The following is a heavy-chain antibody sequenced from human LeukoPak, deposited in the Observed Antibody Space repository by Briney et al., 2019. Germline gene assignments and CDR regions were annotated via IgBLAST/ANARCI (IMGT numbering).Heavy chain of an antibody. Sequence: SETLSLTCTVSGGSISSGSYYWSWIRQPAGKGLEWIGRIYTSGSTNYNPSLKSRVTIPVDTSKNQFSLKLSSVTAADTAVYYCARISDYDSSGYYQYYFDYWGQGTLVTVSS. J-gene: IGHJ4*02. CDR2: IYTSGST. CDR3: ARISDYDSSGYYQYYFDY. V-gene: IGHV4-61*02. CDR1: GGSISSGSYY. D-gene: IGHD3-22*01.